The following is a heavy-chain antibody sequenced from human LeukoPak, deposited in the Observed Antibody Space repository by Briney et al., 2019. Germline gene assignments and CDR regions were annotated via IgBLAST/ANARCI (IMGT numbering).Heavy chain of an antibody. CDR3: ARVLYASSGYYPDY. CDR1: GYTFTSYG. D-gene: IGHD3-22*01. V-gene: IGHV1-18*01. Sequence: GASVKVSCKASGYTFTSYGISWVRQAPGQGLEWMGWISAYNGNTNYAQKLQGRVTMATDTSTSTAYMELRSLRSDDTAVYYCARVLYASSGYYPDYWGQGTLVTVSS. CDR2: ISAYNGNT. J-gene: IGHJ4*02.